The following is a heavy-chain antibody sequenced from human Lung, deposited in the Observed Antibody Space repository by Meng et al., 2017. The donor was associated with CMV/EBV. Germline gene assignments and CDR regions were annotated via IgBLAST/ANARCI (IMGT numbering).Heavy chain of an antibody. J-gene: IGHJ4*02. D-gene: IGHD3-16*01. V-gene: IGHV1-2*02. Sequence: ASVKVSCKTSGYTFTGYYLHWVRQAPGQGLEYMGSIDPHNGDTNYAQKCQGRVTMTRDTSIDTAYMELSRLRSDDTAVYFCARGPGEATLASLDAYWGQGTVVTVSS. CDR3: ARGPGEATLASLDAY. CDR1: GYTFTGYY. CDR2: IDPHNGDT.